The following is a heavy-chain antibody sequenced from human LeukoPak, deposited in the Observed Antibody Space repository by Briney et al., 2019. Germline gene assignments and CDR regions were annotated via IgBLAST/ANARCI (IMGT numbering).Heavy chain of an antibody. CDR1: GGSISSYY. CDR2: IYTSGST. Sequence: SETPSLTCTVSGGSISSYYWSWIRQPAGKGLEWIGRIYTSGSTNYNPSLKSRVTMSVDTSKNQFSLKLSSVTAADTAVYYCARGGAVAGYYYFDYWGQGTLVTVSS. D-gene: IGHD6-19*01. CDR3: ARGGAVAGYYYFDY. V-gene: IGHV4-4*07. J-gene: IGHJ4*02.